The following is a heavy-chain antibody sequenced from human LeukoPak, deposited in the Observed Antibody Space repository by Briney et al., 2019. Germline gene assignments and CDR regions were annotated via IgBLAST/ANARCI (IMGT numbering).Heavy chain of an antibody. V-gene: IGHV4-30-2*01. J-gene: IGHJ4*02. CDR3: ARERVVPADHEPAGDY. CDR2: IYHSGST. Sequence: PSETLSLTCTVSGGSISSGGYYWSWIRQPPGKGLEWIGYIYHSGSTYYNPSLKSRVTISVDRSKNQFSLKLSSVTAADTAVYYCARERVVPADHEPAGDYWGQGTLVTVSS. CDR1: GGSISSGGYY. D-gene: IGHD2-2*01.